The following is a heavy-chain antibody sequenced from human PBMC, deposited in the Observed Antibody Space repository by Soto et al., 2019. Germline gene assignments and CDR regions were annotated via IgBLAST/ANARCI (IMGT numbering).Heavy chain of an antibody. Sequence: QVQLVESGGGVVQPGRSLRLSCAACGFTFSSYAMHWVRHAPGKGLERVAVISYDGSNKYYADSVKGRFTISRDNSKNTLYLQMNSLRAEDTAVYYCASGIAEGAFDYWGQGTLVTVSS. V-gene: IGHV3-30-3*01. CDR2: ISYDGSNK. J-gene: IGHJ4*02. CDR1: GFTFSSYA. D-gene: IGHD6-13*01. CDR3: ASGIAEGAFDY.